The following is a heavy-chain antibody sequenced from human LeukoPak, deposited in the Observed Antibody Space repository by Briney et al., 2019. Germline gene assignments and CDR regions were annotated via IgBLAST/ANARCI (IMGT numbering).Heavy chain of an antibody. CDR1: GVSISSYY. D-gene: IGHD5-18*01. J-gene: IGHJ4*02. V-gene: IGHV4-59*01. CDR3: AREAMYSYGNNFDY. CDR2: IYYSGST. Sequence: SETLSLTCTVSGVSISSYYWSWIRQPPGKGLEWIGYIYYSGSTKYNPSLKSRVTISVDTSKNQFSLKLSSVTAADTAVYHCAREAMYSYGNNFDYWGQGTLVTVSS.